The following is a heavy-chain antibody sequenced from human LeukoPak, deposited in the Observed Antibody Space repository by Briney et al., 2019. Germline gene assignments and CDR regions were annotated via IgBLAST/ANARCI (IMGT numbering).Heavy chain of an antibody. Sequence: PGGSLRLSCAASGFTFSSYWMHWVRQAPGKGLVWVSRINSDGSSTSYADSVKGRFTISRDNAKNTLYLQMNSLRAEDTAVYYCARARWQQLVLGVILFDPWGQGTLVTVSS. CDR3: ARARWQQLVLGVILFDP. J-gene: IGHJ5*02. D-gene: IGHD6-13*01. CDR1: GFTFSSYW. CDR2: INSDGSST. V-gene: IGHV3-74*01.